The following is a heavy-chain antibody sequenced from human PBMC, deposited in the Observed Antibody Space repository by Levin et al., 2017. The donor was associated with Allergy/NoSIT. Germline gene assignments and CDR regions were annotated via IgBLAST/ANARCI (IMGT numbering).Heavy chain of an antibody. D-gene: IGHD6-6*01. CDR3: ARDQKYGKSWAFDY. CDR1: GDSISSSSW. Sequence: SETLSLTCAVSGDSISSSSWWNWVRQPPGKGLEWIGETHHDGTTNYNPSLKSRVTISVDKSKNQIALQLTSVTAADTAVYWCARDQKYGKSWAFDYWGQGTLVTVSS. V-gene: IGHV4-4*01. CDR2: THHDGTT. J-gene: IGHJ4*02.